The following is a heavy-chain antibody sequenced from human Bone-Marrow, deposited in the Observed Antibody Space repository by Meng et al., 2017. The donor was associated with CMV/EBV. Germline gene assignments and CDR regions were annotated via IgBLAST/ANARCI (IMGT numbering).Heavy chain of an antibody. J-gene: IGHJ6*02. CDR1: GYTFTDYY. D-gene: IGHD6-19*01. V-gene: IGHV1-2*02. CDR2: INPNSGGT. CDR3: ARVNSPGMTVADYYYGMDV. Sequence: ASVKVSCKASGYTFTDYYMQWVRQAPGQGLEWMGWINPNSGGTNYAQKFQGRVTMTRDTSSSTAYMELSRLRSDDTAVYYCARVNSPGMTVADYYYGMDVWGQGTTVTVYS.